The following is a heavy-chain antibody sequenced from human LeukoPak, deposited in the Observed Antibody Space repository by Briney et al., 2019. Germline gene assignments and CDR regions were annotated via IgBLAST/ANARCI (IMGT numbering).Heavy chain of an antibody. CDR1: GFTFDNYV. J-gene: IGHJ4*02. CDR3: VATRVCGGVLLRPNCLYFEN. Sequence: GGSLRLSCAASGFTFDNYVMSWVRQAPGKGLEWVSGIDYSGGNTNYADSVLGRFTVSRDNSKNTLYLQMNSLRAEDTAVYYCVATRVCGGVLLRPNCLYFENWGQGTLVSVSS. CDR2: IDYSGGNT. V-gene: IGHV3-23*01. D-gene: IGHD3-10*01.